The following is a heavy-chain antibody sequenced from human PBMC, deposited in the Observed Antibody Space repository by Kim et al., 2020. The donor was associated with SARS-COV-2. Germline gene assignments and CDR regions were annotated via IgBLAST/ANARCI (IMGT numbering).Heavy chain of an antibody. J-gene: IGHJ4*02. D-gene: IGHD3-22*01. CDR3: ARGQRYYYDSSGYPPAFDY. CDR1: GFTFSDYY. CDR2: ISSSGSTI. Sequence: GGSLRLSCAASGFTFSDYYMSWIRQAPGKGLEWVSYISSSGSTIYYADSVKGRFTISRDNAKNSLYLQMNSLRAEDTAVYYCARGQRYYYDSSGYPPAFDYWGQGTLVTVSS. V-gene: IGHV3-11*01.